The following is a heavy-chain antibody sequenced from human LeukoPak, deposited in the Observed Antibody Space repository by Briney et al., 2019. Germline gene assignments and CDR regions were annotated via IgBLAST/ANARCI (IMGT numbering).Heavy chain of an antibody. J-gene: IGHJ4*02. Sequence: SETLSLTCTVSGGSISSYYWSWIRQPPGKGLEWIGYIYYIGSTNYNPSLKSRVTISIDTSKNQISLRLTSVTATDTAVYYCARQTGSGLFILPGGQGTLVTVSS. D-gene: IGHD3/OR15-3a*01. CDR1: GGSISSYY. CDR3: ARQTGSGLFILP. V-gene: IGHV4-59*08. CDR2: IYYIGST.